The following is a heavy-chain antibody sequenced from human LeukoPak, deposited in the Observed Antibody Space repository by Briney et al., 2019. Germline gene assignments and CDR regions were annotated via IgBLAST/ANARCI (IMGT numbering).Heavy chain of an antibody. J-gene: IGHJ3*02. D-gene: IGHD6-13*01. V-gene: IGHV7-4-1*02. Sequence: ASVKVSCKASGYTFTSYAMNWVRQAPGQGLEWMGWINTNTGNPTYAQGFTGRFVFSSDTSVSTAYLQISSLKAEDTAVYYCARDTAAGTGEHAFDIWGQGTMVTVSS. CDR3: ARDTAAGTGEHAFDI. CDR2: INTNTGNP. CDR1: GYTFTSYA.